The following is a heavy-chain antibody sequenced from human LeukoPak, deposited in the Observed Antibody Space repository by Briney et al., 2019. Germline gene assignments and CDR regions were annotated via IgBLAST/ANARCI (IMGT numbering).Heavy chain of an antibody. CDR1: GYTFTGYY. D-gene: IGHD1-26*01. J-gene: IGHJ3*02. Sequence: ASVNVSCKASGYTFTGYYMHWVRQAPGQGLEWMGWINPNSGGTDYAQKFQGWVTMTRDTSISTAYMELSRLRSDDTAVYYCASGGVIVGAMYDAFDIWGQGTMVTVSS. CDR3: ASGGVIVGAMYDAFDI. CDR2: INPNSGGT. V-gene: IGHV1-2*04.